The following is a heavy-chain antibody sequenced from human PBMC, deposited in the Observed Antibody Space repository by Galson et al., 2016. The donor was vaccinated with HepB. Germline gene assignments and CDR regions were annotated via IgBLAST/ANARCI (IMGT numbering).Heavy chain of an antibody. V-gene: IGHV3-48*02. J-gene: IGHJ6*03. CDR2: ISSDSSSI. CDR3: AREDYYYMDV. CDR1: GFIFSRYN. Sequence: SLRLSCAASGFIFSRYNINWVRQGPGKGLEWVSYISSDSSSISYADSVKGRLTISRDNAKNLVYLQMNSLRDEDTAVYYCAREDYYYMDVWGKGTPVTVSS.